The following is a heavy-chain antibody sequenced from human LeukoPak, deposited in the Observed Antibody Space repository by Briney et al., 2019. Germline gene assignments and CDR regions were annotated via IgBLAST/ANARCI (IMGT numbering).Heavy chain of an antibody. J-gene: IGHJ4*02. Sequence: ASVKVSCKASGYTFTSYYMHWVRQAPGQGLEWMGGFDPEDGETIYAQKFQGRVTMTEDTSTDTAYMELSSLRSEDTAVYYCATNPYCTSTSCPVDYWGQGTLSPSPQ. V-gene: IGHV1-24*01. CDR2: FDPEDGET. CDR3: ATNPYCTSTSCPVDY. D-gene: IGHD2-2*01. CDR1: GYTFTSYY.